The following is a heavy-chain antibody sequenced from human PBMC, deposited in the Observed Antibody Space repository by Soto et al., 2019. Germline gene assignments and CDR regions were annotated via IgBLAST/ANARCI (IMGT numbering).Heavy chain of an antibody. CDR1: GFTFSSYS. V-gene: IGHV3-48*02. CDR3: ARDPSFAGGIAAAGIDPTWYYYYGMDV. CDR2: ISSSSSTI. Sequence: AGGSLRLSCAASGFTFSSYSMNWVRQAPGKGLEWVSYISSSSSTIYYADSVKGRFTISRDNAKNSLYLQMNSLRDEDTAVYYCARDPSFAGGIAAAGIDPTWYYYYGMDVWGQGTTVTVSS. J-gene: IGHJ6*02. D-gene: IGHD6-13*01.